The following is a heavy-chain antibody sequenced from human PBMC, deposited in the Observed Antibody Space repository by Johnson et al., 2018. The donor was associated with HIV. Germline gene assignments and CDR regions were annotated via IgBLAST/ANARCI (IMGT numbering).Heavy chain of an antibody. CDR1: GFTFSSYD. CDR3: ARGRDSIGDGGAFDI. D-gene: IGHD3-16*01. CDR2: IGTAGDT. Sequence: VQLVESGGGLVQPGGSLRLSCAASGFTFSSYDIHWVRQGTGKGLEWVSAIGTAGDTYYAGSVKGRFTLSRDNAKNSLYLQINSLRVEDTAVYYCARGRDSIGDGGAFDIWGQGTMVTVSS. V-gene: IGHV3-13*01. J-gene: IGHJ3*02.